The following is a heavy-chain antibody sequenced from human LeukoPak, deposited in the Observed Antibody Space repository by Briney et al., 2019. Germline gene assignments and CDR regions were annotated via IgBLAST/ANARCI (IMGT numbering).Heavy chain of an antibody. CDR2: ISYSGST. D-gene: IGHD3-22*01. Sequence: PSETLSLTCTVSGGSISRYYWSWIRRPPGKGLEWIGYISYSGSTNYNPSLKSRVTISLDTSQNQFSLNLSSVTAADTAMYYCARHLYESRGQTSFDYWGQGTLVIVSS. CDR3: ARHLYESRGQTSFDY. V-gene: IGHV4-59*08. J-gene: IGHJ4*02. CDR1: GGSISRYY.